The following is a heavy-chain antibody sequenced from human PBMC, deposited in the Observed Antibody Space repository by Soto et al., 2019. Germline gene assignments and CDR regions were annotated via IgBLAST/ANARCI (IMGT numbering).Heavy chain of an antibody. CDR2: ISGSGGST. J-gene: IGHJ6*02. CDR3: AKALRSGESPYYYYGMDV. D-gene: IGHD3-3*01. CDR1: GFTFSSYA. V-gene: IGHV3-23*01. Sequence: GGSLRLSCAASGFTFSSYAMSWVRQAPGKGLEWVSAISGSGGSTYYADSVKGRFTISRDNSKNTLYLQMNSLRAEDTAVYYCAKALRSGESPYYYYGMDVWGQGTTVTVSS.